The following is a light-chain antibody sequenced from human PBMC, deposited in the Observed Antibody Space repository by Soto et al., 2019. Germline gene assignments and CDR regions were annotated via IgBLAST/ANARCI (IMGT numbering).Light chain of an antibody. CDR1: QSVSSH. J-gene: IGKJ5*01. V-gene: IGKV3-11*01. CDR3: KQRSNWPRT. CDR2: DAS. Sequence: EVVLTQSPATLSLSPGERVILSCRASQSVSSHLAWYQQKPGQAHRLLINDASNRAAGVQARFSGSGSETDFTLTIRSLEPEDFAVYYCKQRSNWPRTFGQGTRLEIK.